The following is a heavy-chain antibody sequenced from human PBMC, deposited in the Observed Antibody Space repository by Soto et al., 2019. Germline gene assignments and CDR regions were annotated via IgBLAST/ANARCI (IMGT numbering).Heavy chain of an antibody. CDR3: AREGEYCSSTSCYGPDAFDI. D-gene: IGHD2-2*01. Sequence: TGGSVRLSCAASGFTFSSYWMRWVRQAPGKGLVWVSRINSDGSSTSYADSVKGRFTISRDNAKNTLYLQMNSLRAEDTAVYYCAREGEYCSSTSCYGPDAFDIWGQGTMVTVSS. J-gene: IGHJ3*02. CDR2: INSDGSST. CDR1: GFTFSSYW. V-gene: IGHV3-74*01.